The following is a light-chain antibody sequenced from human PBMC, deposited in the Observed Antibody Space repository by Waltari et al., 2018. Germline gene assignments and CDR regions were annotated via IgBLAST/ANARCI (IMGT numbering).Light chain of an antibody. CDR3: TAWDNSLSANV. CDR1: SSNIGSNY. V-gene: IGLV1-47*01. CDR2: RNN. Sequence: QSVLSQPPSASGTPGQRVTISCSGSSSNIGSNYVFWYQQLPGTAPKLLIHRNNQRPSGVPDRFSAAKSGTSASLVTSGLRSEDEADYYCTAWDNSLSANVFGSGSKVTVL. J-gene: IGLJ6*01.